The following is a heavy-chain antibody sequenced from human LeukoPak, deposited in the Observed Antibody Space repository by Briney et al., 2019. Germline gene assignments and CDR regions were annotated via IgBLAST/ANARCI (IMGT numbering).Heavy chain of an antibody. Sequence: PGGSLRLSCFASGFTFTDYPMHWLRQAPGKGLEYVSAISANGGSTYYSDSVKGRFTISRDNSKNTLYLQMNSLRAEDTAVYYCAKRRQWLADDYWGQGTLVTVSS. CDR2: ISANGGST. CDR3: AKRRQWLADDY. V-gene: IGHV3-64*04. CDR1: GFTFTDYP. D-gene: IGHD6-19*01. J-gene: IGHJ4*02.